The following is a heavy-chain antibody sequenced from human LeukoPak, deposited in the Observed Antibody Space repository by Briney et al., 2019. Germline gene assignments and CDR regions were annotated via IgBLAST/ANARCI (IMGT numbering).Heavy chain of an antibody. D-gene: IGHD3-10*01. Sequence: PGGSLRLSCAASGFTFSSYSMNWVRQAPGKGLGWVSSITSSSSYIYYADSVKGRFTISRDNAKNSLYLQMNSLRAEDTAVYYCARDHGSGSYSHTRFDYWGQGTLVTVS. CDR1: GFTFSSYS. CDR2: ITSSSSYI. V-gene: IGHV3-21*01. CDR3: ARDHGSGSYSHTRFDY. J-gene: IGHJ4*02.